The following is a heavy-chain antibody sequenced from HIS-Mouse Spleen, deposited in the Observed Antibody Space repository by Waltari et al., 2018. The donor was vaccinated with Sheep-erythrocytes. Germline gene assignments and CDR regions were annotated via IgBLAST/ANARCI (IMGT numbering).Heavy chain of an antibody. Sequence: EVQLVESGGVVVQPGGSLRLSCAASGFTFDDYAMHWVRQAPGKGREWVSLISWDGGSTYYADSVKGRFTISRDNSKNSLYLQMNSLRAEDTALYYCAKDKFVGYSGYYFDYWGQGTLVTVSS. CDR3: AKDKFVGYSGYYFDY. J-gene: IGHJ4*02. V-gene: IGHV3-43D*03. CDR2: ISWDGGST. D-gene: IGHD5-12*01. CDR1: GFTFDDYA.